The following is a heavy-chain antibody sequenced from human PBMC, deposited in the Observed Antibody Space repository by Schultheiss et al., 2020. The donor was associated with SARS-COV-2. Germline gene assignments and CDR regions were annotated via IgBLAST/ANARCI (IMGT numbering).Heavy chain of an antibody. J-gene: IGHJ5*02. CDR2: IYHSGST. CDR1: GGSFSGYY. D-gene: IGHD5-12*01. Sequence: SETLSLTCAVYGGSFSGYYWSWIRQPPGKGLEWIGYIYHSGSTYYNPSLKSRVTISVDRSKNQFSLKLSSVTAADTAVYYCARGSWQSNWFDPWGQGTLVTVSS. V-gene: IGHV4-34*01. CDR3: ARGSWQSNWFDP.